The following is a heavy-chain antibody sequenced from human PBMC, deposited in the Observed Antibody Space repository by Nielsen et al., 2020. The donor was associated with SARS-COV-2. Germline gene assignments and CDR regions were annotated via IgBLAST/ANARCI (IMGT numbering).Heavy chain of an antibody. Sequence: SETLSLTCTVSGGSISSSSYYWGWIRQPPGKGLEWIGEINHSGSTNYNPSLKSRVTISVDTSKNQFSLKLSSVTAADTAVYYCARGISSSWYYYFDYWGQGTLVTVSS. CDR3: ARGISSSWYYYFDY. V-gene: IGHV4-39*07. CDR1: GGSISSSSYY. D-gene: IGHD6-13*01. J-gene: IGHJ4*02. CDR2: INHSGST.